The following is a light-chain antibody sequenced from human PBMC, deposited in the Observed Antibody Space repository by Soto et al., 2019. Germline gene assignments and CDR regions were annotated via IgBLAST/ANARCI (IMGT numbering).Light chain of an antibody. CDR3: NSYAGGLVL. J-gene: IGLJ2*01. V-gene: IGLV2-8*01. CDR2: DVN. CDR1: SSDVGGYNY. Sequence: QSALTQPPSASGSPGQSVTISCTGTSSDVGGYNYVSWYQQQLGKAPKLLIYDVNKRPSGVPPRFSGSKSANTASLTISGLQAADEADYYCNSYAGGLVLFGGGTKLTVL.